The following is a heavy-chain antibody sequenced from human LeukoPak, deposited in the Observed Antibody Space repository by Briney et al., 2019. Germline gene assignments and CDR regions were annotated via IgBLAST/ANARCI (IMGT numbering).Heavy chain of an antibody. CDR2: MNPNSGNT. CDR1: GYTFTSYD. Sequence: GASVQVSCKASGYTFTSYDINWVRQATGQGLEWMGWMNPNSGNTGYAQKFQGRVTMTRNTSISTAYMELSSLRSEDTAVYYCARLQYPPYYYYGMDVWGQGTTVTVSS. D-gene: IGHD4-4*01. V-gene: IGHV1-8*01. CDR3: ARLQYPPYYYYGMDV. J-gene: IGHJ6*02.